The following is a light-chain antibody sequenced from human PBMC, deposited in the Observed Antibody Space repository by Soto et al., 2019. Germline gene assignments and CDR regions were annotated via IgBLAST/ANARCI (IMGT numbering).Light chain of an antibody. CDR3: QQCYNWPLT. CDR1: QSISSS. Sequence: EIVMTQSPATLSVSPGERATLSCRASQSISSSLAWYQQKPGQAPRLLIYGASTRATGVPARFSGSGSGTEFALTISSLQSEEFAVYYCQQCYNWPLTFGGGTKVEIK. V-gene: IGKV3-15*01. CDR2: GAS. J-gene: IGKJ4*01.